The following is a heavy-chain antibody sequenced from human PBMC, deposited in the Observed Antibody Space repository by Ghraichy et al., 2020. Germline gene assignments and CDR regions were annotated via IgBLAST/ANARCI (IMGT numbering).Heavy chain of an antibody. J-gene: IGHJ6*03. CDR3: AGARPTVTNGYYYYYYMDV. V-gene: IGHV3-66*01. Sequence: GGSLRLSCAASGFTVSSNYMSWVRQAPGKGLEWVSVIYSGGSTYYADSVKGRFTISRDNSKNTLYLQMNSLRAEDTAVYYCAGARPTVTNGYYYYYYMDVWGKGTTVTVSS. CDR2: IYSGGST. D-gene: IGHD4-11*01. CDR1: GFTVSSNY.